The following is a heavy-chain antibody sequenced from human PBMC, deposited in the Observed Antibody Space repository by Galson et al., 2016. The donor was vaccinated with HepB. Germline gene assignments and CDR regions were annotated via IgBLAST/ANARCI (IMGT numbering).Heavy chain of an antibody. J-gene: IGHJ4*02. Sequence: ETLSLTCTVSGYSISSDYFWGWIRQPPVKGLEWIGTIARSGNIHYNPSLKSRATMSVDTSKNQFSLKLSSVTASDTAVYYCVTRNPSSASDYWGQGTLVTVSS. CDR2: IARSGNI. V-gene: IGHV4-38-2*02. D-gene: IGHD1-14*01. CDR1: GYSISSDYF. CDR3: VTRNPSSASDY.